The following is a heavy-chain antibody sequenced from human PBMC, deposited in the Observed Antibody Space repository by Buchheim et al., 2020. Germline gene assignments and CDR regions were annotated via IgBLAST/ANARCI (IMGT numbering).Heavy chain of an antibody. J-gene: IGHJ6*02. D-gene: IGHD4-11*01. CDR2: ISYDGSNK. Sequence: QVQLVESGGGVVQPGRSLRLSCAASGFTFSSYAMHWVRQAPGKGLEWVAVISYDGSNKYYADSVKGRFTISRDTSKNTLYLQMNSLRAEDTAVYYCARDQSNYSDGMDVWGQGTT. CDR1: GFTFSSYA. V-gene: IGHV3-30-3*01. CDR3: ARDQSNYSDGMDV.